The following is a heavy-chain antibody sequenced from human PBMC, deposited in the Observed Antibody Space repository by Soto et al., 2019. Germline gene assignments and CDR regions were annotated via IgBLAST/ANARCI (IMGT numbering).Heavy chain of an antibody. CDR3: ARDDIPGRAVATYGMDV. J-gene: IGHJ6*02. V-gene: IGHV3-33*01. Sequence: QVQLVESGGGVVQPGRSLRLSCAASGFIFSNFGMHWVRQAPGKGLEWVAVIWYDGSNEYYADSVKGRFTISKDNSKNTLYLQMNSLRAEATAVYYCARDDIPGRAVATYGMDVWGQGTTVTVSS. CDR2: IWYDGSNE. CDR1: GFIFSNFG. D-gene: IGHD6-19*01.